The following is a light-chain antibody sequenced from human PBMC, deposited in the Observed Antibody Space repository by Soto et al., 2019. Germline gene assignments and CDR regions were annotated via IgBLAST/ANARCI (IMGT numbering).Light chain of an antibody. CDR3: CSYAGSSVYV. CDR2: EGI. CDR1: SNYFGTFIL. V-gene: IGLV2-23*01. J-gene: IGLJ1*01. Sequence: VLTQVASVSWSPGESITISFTGTSNYFGTFILVSWYQQAPGKAPRLTSYEGIKRPSGVSNRCSGSKSGNTASLTISGLQAEDEADYSCCSYAGSSVYVFVSGTRSPS.